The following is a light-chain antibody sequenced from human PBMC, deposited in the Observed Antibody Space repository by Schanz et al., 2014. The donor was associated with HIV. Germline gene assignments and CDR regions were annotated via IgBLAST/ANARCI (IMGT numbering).Light chain of an antibody. CDR2: GAS. J-gene: IGKJ4*01. CDR3: QQYNNWPLSLT. CDR1: QSVSSN. Sequence: EIVLTQSPGTLSLSPGETATLSCRASQSVSSNYLAWYQQKPGQPPRPLIYGASTRATGIPARFSGSGSGTEFTLTISSLQSEDFAVYYCQQYNNWPLSLTFGGGTKVEIK. V-gene: IGKV3-15*01.